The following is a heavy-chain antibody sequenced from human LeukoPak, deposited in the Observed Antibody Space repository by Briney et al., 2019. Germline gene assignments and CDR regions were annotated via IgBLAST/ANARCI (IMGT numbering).Heavy chain of an antibody. D-gene: IGHD6-19*01. Sequence: PSETLSLTCTVSGDSINSLDLWSWVRQPPGKGLEWIGEMYLSGTTHSNPSVKSRVTISIDKSKNQFFLNLSSVTAADTAVYYCARAVGSSGWYGEYYFDYWGQGTLVTVSS. J-gene: IGHJ4*02. CDR1: GDSINSLDL. V-gene: IGHV4-4*02. CDR3: ARAVGSSGWYGEYYFDY. CDR2: MYLSGTT.